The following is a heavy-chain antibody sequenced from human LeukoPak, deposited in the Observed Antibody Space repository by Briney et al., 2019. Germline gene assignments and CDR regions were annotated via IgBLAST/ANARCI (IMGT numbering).Heavy chain of an antibody. Sequence: SETLSLTCTVSGGSISSGSYYWSWIRQPAGKGLEWIGRICTSGSTNYNPSLKSRVTVSVDTSKNQFSLKLSSVTAADTAVYYCARDSPDYYDSSGYYARAEYFQHWGQGTLVTVSS. J-gene: IGHJ1*01. V-gene: IGHV4-61*02. CDR1: GGSISSGSYY. CDR3: ARDSPDYYDSSGYYARAEYFQH. D-gene: IGHD3-22*01. CDR2: ICTSGST.